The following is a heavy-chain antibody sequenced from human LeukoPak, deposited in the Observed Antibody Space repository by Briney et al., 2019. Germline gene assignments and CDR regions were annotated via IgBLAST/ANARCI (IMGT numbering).Heavy chain of an antibody. V-gene: IGHV3-64*01. D-gene: IGHD2-15*01. J-gene: IGHJ4*02. CDR3: ARDVGPY. CDR2: ISTTGGRT. CDR1: GFTFSGYA. Sequence: GGSLRLSCAASGFTFSGYAMHWVRQAPGKGLEYVSAISTTGGRTYYVNSVRGRFTISRDNSKNTLYLQMGSLRTEDTAVYYCARDVGPYWGQGTLVTVSS.